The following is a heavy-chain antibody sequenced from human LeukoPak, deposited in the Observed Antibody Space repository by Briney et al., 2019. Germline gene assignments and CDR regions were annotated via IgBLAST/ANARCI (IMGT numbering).Heavy chain of an antibody. Sequence: RSSETLSLTCTVSGGSISSYYWSWIRQPPGKGLEWIGYIYYSGSTSYNPSLKSRVSISVDTSKNQFSLRLSSVTAADTAVYYCARDRAVAGRHFDYWGQGTLVTVSS. J-gene: IGHJ4*02. V-gene: IGHV4-59*01. CDR2: IYYSGST. CDR1: GGSISSYY. CDR3: ARDRAVAGRHFDY. D-gene: IGHD6-19*01.